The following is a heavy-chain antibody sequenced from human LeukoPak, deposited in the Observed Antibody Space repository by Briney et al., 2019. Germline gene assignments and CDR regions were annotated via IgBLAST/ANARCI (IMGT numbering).Heavy chain of an antibody. CDR1: GYTFTGYY. CDR2: INPNSGGT. Sequence: ASVKVSCKASGYTFTGYYMHWVRQAPGQGLEWMGWINPNSGGTNYAQKFQGRVTMTRDTSISTAYMELSRLRSDDTAVYYCARYDILTGFSLDYWGQGTLVTVSS. D-gene: IGHD3-9*01. V-gene: IGHV1-2*02. J-gene: IGHJ4*02. CDR3: ARYDILTGFSLDY.